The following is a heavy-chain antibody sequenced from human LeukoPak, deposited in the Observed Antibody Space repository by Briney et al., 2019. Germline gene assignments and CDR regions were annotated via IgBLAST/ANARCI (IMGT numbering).Heavy chain of an antibody. Sequence: GGSLRLSCAASGFTFSSYAMHWVRQAPGKGLEWVAVISYDGSNKYYADSVKGRFTISRDNSKNTLYLQMNSLRAEDTAVYYCARRDMRYCSSTSCVFNWFDPWGQGTLVTVSS. CDR2: ISYDGSNK. J-gene: IGHJ5*02. D-gene: IGHD2-2*01. CDR1: GFTFSSYA. CDR3: ARRDMRYCSSTSCVFNWFDP. V-gene: IGHV3-30-3*01.